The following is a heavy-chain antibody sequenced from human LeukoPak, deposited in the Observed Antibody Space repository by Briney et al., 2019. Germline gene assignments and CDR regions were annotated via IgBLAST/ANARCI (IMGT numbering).Heavy chain of an antibody. V-gene: IGHV1-2*06. CDR3: ARVEYCTRGVCINYDL. J-gene: IGHJ4*02. Sequence: ASVKVSCKASGYTFTGYYMHWVRQAPGQGLEWMGRINPTSGGTKYAQKFQGRVTMTRDTSTSTAYMELSGLRPDDTAAYYCARVEYCTRGVCINYDLWGQGTLVAVSS. D-gene: IGHD2-8*01. CDR2: INPTSGGT. CDR1: GYTFTGYY.